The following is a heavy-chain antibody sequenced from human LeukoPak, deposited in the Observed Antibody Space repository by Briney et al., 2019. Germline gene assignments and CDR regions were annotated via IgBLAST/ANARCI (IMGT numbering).Heavy chain of an antibody. CDR2: ISSSSSYI. CDR1: GFTFSSYS. J-gene: IGHJ4*02. Sequence: GGSLRRSCAASGFTFSSYSMNWVRQAPGKGLEWVSSISSSSSYIYYADSVKGRFTISRDNAKNSLYLQMNSLRAEDTAVYYCARDRGGEQLVGAFDYWGEGTLVTVST. V-gene: IGHV3-21*01. D-gene: IGHD6-6*01. CDR3: ARDRGGEQLVGAFDY.